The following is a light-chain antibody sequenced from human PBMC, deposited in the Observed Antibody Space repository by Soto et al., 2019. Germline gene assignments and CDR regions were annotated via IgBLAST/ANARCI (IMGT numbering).Light chain of an antibody. V-gene: IGKV3-20*01. CDR3: QQYGSSPTWT. CDR1: QSVRSRY. J-gene: IGKJ1*01. Sequence: EIVFTQSPGTRSLSPGERATLSCRASQSVRSRYLAWYQQKPGQAPRLIIYGASSRADGIPDSFSGSGSGTDLILTISRLEPEDFALYGCQQYGSSPTWTFGQGTKVDIK. CDR2: GAS.